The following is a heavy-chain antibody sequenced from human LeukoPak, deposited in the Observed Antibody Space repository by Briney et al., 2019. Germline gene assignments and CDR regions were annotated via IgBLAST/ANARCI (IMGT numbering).Heavy chain of an antibody. CDR3: AKADMIVASQGAFDI. V-gene: IGHV3-9*03. CDR1: GFTFDDYA. D-gene: IGHD3-22*01. CDR2: ISWNSGSI. J-gene: IGHJ3*02. Sequence: GGSLRLSCAASGFTFDDYAMHWVRQAPGKGLEWVSGISWNSGSIGYADSVKGRFTISRDNAKNSLYLQMNSLRAEDMALYYCAKADMIVASQGAFDIWGQGTMVTVSS.